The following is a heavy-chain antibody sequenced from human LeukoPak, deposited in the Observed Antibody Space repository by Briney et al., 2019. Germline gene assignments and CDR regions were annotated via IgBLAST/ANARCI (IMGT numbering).Heavy chain of an antibody. Sequence: SETLSLTCTVSGDSISSSSSCWGWIRQPPGKGLVWIGNIYHAGNTYYNPSLKSRVTISVDTSKNQFSLKLSSVTAADTAVYYCAKRIRSDWYFDFWGQGTLVTVSS. D-gene: IGHD6-19*01. CDR1: GDSISSSSSC. CDR2: IYHAGNT. V-gene: IGHV4-39*01. CDR3: AKRIRSDWYFDF. J-gene: IGHJ4*02.